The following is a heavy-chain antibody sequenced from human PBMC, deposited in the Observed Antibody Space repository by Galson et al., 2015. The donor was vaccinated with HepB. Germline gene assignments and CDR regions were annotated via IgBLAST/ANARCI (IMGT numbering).Heavy chain of an antibody. CDR3: TTAGLGGQGSGSYWVDV. Sequence: SLRLSCAASGFTFSDAWMSWVRQAPGKGLEWVGRIKSKTDGGTTDYAAPVKGRFTISRDDSKNTLYLQMNSLKTEDTAVYYCTTAGLGGQGSGSYWVDVWGQGTTVTVSS. J-gene: IGHJ6*02. D-gene: IGHD3-10*01. CDR2: IKSKTDGGTT. CDR1: GFTFSDAW. V-gene: IGHV3-15*01.